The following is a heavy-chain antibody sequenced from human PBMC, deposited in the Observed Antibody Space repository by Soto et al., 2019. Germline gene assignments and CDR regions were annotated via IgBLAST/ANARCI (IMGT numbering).Heavy chain of an antibody. CDR2: INHSGST. CDR3: ARGILIRVVPVAHCYMDV. CDR1: GGSFSGYS. J-gene: IGHJ6*03. D-gene: IGHD2-2*01. V-gene: IGHV4-34*01. Sequence: SDTLSLTCAVYGGSFSGYSWSWIRQPPGKVLEWIGEINHSGSTNYNPSLKSRVTISVDTSKNQFSLNLSSVTAADTAVYYCARGILIRVVPVAHCYMDVWGKGTTVTVS.